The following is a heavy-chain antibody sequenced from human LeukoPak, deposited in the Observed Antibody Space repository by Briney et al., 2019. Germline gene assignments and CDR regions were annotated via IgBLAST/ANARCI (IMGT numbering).Heavy chain of an antibody. Sequence: GGSLRLSCAASGFTFSSYSMNWVRQAPGKGLEWVSSISSSSSYIYYADSVEGRFTISRDNAKNSLYLQMNSLRAEDTAVYYCARDGYSYGSPADYWGQGTLVTVSS. CDR2: ISSSSSYI. CDR1: GFTFSSYS. J-gene: IGHJ4*02. V-gene: IGHV3-21*01. CDR3: ARDGYSYGSPADY. D-gene: IGHD5-18*01.